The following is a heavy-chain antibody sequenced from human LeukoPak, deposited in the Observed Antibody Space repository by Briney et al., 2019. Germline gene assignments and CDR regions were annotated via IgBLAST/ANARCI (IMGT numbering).Heavy chain of an antibody. CDR1: GFTFSGSA. Sequence: GGSLKLSCAASGFTFSGSAIHWVRQASGKGLEWVGRIRSKAKSYATAYAASAKGRFTISRDDSKNTAYLQMNSLKTEDTAVYYCAPELGYCSGGSCQTSGYWGQGTLVTVSS. V-gene: IGHV3-73*01. D-gene: IGHD2-15*01. J-gene: IGHJ4*02. CDR2: IRSKAKSYAT. CDR3: APELGYCSGGSCQTSGY.